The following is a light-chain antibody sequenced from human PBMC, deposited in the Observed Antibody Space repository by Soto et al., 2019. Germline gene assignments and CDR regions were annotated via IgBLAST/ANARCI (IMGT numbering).Light chain of an antibody. Sequence: DIQMTQSPSSVSASVGDSVTITCRASQGIDNWLAWYQQKPGMAPKLLISAASNLQSGVPTRFSGSGSRTDFALAINSLQPEDFATPFCQQAIHFPLAFGGGTKVDI. CDR2: AAS. J-gene: IGKJ4*01. V-gene: IGKV1-12*01. CDR3: QQAIHFPLA. CDR1: QGIDNW.